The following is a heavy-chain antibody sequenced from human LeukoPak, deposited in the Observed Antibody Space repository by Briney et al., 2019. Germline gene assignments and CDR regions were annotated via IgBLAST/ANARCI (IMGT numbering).Heavy chain of an antibody. Sequence: GGSLRLSCVASGFSFDDYAMHWVRQAPGKGLEWVSGISWYSGSIGYADSVKGRFTISRGNTKNSLYLQMNSLRAEDTAVYYCARDTLSGVIIGPRMDVWGQGTTVTVSS. J-gene: IGHJ6*02. V-gene: IGHV3-9*01. D-gene: IGHD3-3*01. CDR3: ARDTLSGVIIGPRMDV. CDR2: ISWYSGSI. CDR1: GFSFDDYA.